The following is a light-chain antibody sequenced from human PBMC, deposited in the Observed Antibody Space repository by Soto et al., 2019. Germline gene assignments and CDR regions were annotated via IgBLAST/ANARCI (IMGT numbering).Light chain of an antibody. J-gene: IGKJ4*01. CDR2: GAS. CDR3: QQYSDSPLT. V-gene: IGKV3-20*01. Sequence: EIVLTQSPGTLSLSPGERATLSCRASQTVRTNYLAWFQHKPGQAPRLLIYGASSRATGIPDRFSGSGSGTDVTVTINRLEPEDFAVYFCQQYSDSPLTFGGGTKVEIK. CDR1: QTVRTNY.